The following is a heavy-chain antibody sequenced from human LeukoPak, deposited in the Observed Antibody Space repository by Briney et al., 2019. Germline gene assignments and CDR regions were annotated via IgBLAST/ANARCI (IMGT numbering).Heavy chain of an antibody. V-gene: IGHV3-53*01. CDR1: GFTVSSNY. CDR2: IYSGGST. Sequence: GGSLRLSCAASGFTVSSNYMSWVRQAPGKGLEWVSVIYSGGSTYYADSVKGRFTISRDNSKNTLYLQMNSLRAEDTAVYYCAATPGIAAAEPKFDYWGQGTLVTVSS. J-gene: IGHJ4*02. CDR3: AATPGIAAAEPKFDY. D-gene: IGHD6-13*01.